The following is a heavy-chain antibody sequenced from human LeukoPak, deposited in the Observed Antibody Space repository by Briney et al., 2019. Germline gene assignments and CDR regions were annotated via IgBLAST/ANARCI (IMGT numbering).Heavy chain of an antibody. CDR2: IYYGGST. CDR1: GDSINSNY. J-gene: IGHJ1*01. V-gene: IGHV4-59*01. CDR3: ARLDDSAEYFQH. D-gene: IGHD3/OR15-3a*01. Sequence: KPSETLSLTCSVSGDSINSNYWSWMRQPPGKGLEWIGYIYYGGSTNYNPSLKSRVSMSVDTSKNQFSLNLSSVTAADTAVYYCARLDDSAEYFQHWGQGTLVTVSS.